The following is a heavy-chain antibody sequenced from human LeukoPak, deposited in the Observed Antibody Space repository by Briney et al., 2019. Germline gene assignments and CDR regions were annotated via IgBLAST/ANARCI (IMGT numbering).Heavy chain of an antibody. Sequence: PGRSLRLSCAASGFTFDDYAMHWVRQAPGKGLGWVSGISWNSGSIGYADSVKGRFTISRDNSKNTLYLQMNSLRDEDTAVYFCAKDNVWALPYYFDHWGQGTLVTVSS. J-gene: IGHJ4*02. D-gene: IGHD5/OR15-5a*01. CDR1: GFTFDDYA. V-gene: IGHV3-9*01. CDR2: ISWNSGSI. CDR3: AKDNVWALPYYFDH.